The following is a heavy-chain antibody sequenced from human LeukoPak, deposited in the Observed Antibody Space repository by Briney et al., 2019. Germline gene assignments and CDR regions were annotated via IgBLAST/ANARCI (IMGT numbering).Heavy chain of an antibody. CDR2: ISSSGSTI. Sequence: GGSLRLSCAASGFTFITYWMYWVRQAPGKGLEWVSYISSSGSTIYYADSVKGRFTISRDNAKNSLYLQMNSLRAEDTAVYYCARGGGSYGWYYFDYWGQGTLVTVSS. V-gene: IGHV3-48*04. J-gene: IGHJ4*02. D-gene: IGHD1-26*01. CDR3: ARGGGSYGWYYFDY. CDR1: GFTFITYW.